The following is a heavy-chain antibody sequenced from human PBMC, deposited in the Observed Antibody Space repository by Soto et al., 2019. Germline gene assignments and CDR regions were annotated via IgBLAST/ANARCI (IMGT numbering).Heavy chain of an antibody. Sequence: QVQLVQSGAEVKKPGSAVKVSCTASGGTFISYTISWVRQAPGQGLEWMGRIIPIRGIANYAQKFQGRVTITADKSTSTAYMELSSLRSAATAVDYCASPRGYSYATFDYWGQGTLVTVSS. J-gene: IGHJ4*02. V-gene: IGHV1-69*02. CDR1: GGTFISYT. CDR2: IIPIRGIA. CDR3: ASPRGYSYATFDY. D-gene: IGHD5-18*01.